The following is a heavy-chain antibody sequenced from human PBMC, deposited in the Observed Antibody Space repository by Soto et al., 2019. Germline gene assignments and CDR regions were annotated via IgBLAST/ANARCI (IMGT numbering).Heavy chain of an antibody. CDR1: GFMFSGYG. CDR2: IWSGGDIE. CDR3: ASWVVSGAAGGLDV. J-gene: IGHJ6*01. V-gene: IGHV3-33*01. Sequence: QVQLVASGGAVVQPGRSLRLSCAASGFMFSGYGMHWVRQAPGKGLEWVEVIWSGGDIEYHAESVRGRFTNSRDNFKNTLDLQMNSLRAEDTAVYLCASWVVSGAAGGLDVWGQGTTVTVSS. D-gene: IGHD6-19*01.